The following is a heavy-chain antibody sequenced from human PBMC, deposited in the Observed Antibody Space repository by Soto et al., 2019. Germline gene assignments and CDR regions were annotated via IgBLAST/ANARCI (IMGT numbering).Heavy chain of an antibody. CDR1: GYTXTSYY. Sequence: ASVKVXCKASGYTXTSYYMHWVRQAPGQGLEWMGIINPSGGSTSYAQKFQGRVTMTRDTSTSTVYMELSSLRSEDTAVYYCARTSTVDNSFDPWGQGTLVTVSS. CDR2: INPSGGST. CDR3: ARTSTVDNSFDP. J-gene: IGHJ5*02. V-gene: IGHV1-46*01. D-gene: IGHD5-12*01.